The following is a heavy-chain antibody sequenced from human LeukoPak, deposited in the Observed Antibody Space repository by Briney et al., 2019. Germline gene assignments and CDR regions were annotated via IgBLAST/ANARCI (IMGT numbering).Heavy chain of an antibody. CDR1: GGSIRSYY. J-gene: IGHJ3*02. CDR2: IHHSGST. D-gene: IGHD5-18*01. Sequence: PSETLSLTCTVSGGSIRSYYWNWIRQPAGKGLEWIGTIHHSGSTYYNPPLKSRLTISEDTSKNRLSLKLTSVTAADTAVYYCARLMGDIAMVDAYDIWGQGTMVTVSS. CDR3: ARLMGDIAMVDAYDI. V-gene: IGHV4-59*08.